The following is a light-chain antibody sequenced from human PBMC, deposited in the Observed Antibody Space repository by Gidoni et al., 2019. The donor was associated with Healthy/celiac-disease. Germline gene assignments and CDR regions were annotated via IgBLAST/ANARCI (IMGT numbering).Light chain of an antibody. V-gene: IGKV3-20*01. J-gene: IGKJ2*01. CDR1: QTISSDY. CDR3: QQFGDSLYT. CDR2: ASS. Sequence: EIVLTQSPGTLSLSPGERATLSCRDSQTISSDYLAWYQLRVGQAPRLLIYASSSRATGVPDRFSGSGSGTDFTLTISRLEPEDFAVYFCQQFGDSLYTFGPGTKLEI.